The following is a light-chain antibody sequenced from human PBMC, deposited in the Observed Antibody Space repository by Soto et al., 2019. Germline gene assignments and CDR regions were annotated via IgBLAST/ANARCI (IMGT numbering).Light chain of an antibody. V-gene: IGLV1-44*01. J-gene: IGLJ2*01. CDR3: AAWDDSLNGVL. Sequence: QSVLTQPPSASGIPGQRVTISCSGSSSNIGSNTVNWYQQLPGTAPKLLIYRNNQRPSGVPDRFSGSKSGTSASLAISGLQSEDEADYYCAAWDDSLNGVLFGGGTKLTVL. CDR1: SSNIGSNT. CDR2: RNN.